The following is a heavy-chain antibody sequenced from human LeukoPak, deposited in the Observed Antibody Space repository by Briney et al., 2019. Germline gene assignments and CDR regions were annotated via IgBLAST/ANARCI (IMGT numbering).Heavy chain of an antibody. CDR2: ISFGSSST. J-gene: IGHJ4*02. V-gene: IGHV3-23*01. CDR3: GKGDPRGQQLIGIFDF. CDR1: GVTFSTYN. D-gene: IGHD3-22*01. Sequence: GGSLRLSCAASGVTFSTYNMNWVRQAPGKGLEWVSTISFGSSSTYYADSVKGRFTISRDNSKNTLYLQMNRLRAEDTAVYYCGKGDPRGQQLIGIFDFWGQGTLVTVS.